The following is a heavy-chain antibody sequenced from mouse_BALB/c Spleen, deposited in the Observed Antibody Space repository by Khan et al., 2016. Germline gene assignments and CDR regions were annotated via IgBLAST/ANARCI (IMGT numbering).Heavy chain of an antibody. D-gene: IGHD1-1*01. CDR2: IDPANGNT. CDR3: ARGGGSSYYYAMDY. Sequence: MQLQQSGAELVKPGASVKLSCTASGFNIKDTYMHWVKQRPEQGLEWIGRIDPANGNTKYDPKFQGKATITADTSSNTAYLQLSSLTSEDTAVYYCARGGGSSYYYAMDYWGQGTSVTVSS. J-gene: IGHJ4*01. CDR1: GFNIKDTY. V-gene: IGHV14-3*02.